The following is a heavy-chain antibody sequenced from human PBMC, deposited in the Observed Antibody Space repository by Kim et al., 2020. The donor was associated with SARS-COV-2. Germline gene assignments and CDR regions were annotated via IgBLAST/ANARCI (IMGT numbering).Heavy chain of an antibody. D-gene: IGHD6-19*01. CDR3: ARYSSGWPGYDAFDI. Sequence: PPLKGRGTISVDTSQTQFSLKLSSVTAADTAVYYCARYSSGWPGYDAFDIWGQGTMVTVSS. J-gene: IGHJ3*02. V-gene: IGHV4-59*01.